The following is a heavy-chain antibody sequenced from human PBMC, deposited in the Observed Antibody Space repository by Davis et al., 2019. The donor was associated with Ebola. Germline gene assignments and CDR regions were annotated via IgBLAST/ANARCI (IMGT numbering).Heavy chain of an antibody. V-gene: IGHV5-51*01. J-gene: IGHJ5*02. CDR2: IYPGDSDT. Sequence: PGGSLRLPCKGSGYSSTTYWIGWVRQMPGKGLEWMGIIYPGDSDTRYSPSFQGQVTISADKSISTAYLQWSSLKASDTAMYYCARLLGGGDCPWGQGTLVTVSS. D-gene: IGHD2-21*02. CDR1: GYSSTTYW. CDR3: ARLLGGGDCP.